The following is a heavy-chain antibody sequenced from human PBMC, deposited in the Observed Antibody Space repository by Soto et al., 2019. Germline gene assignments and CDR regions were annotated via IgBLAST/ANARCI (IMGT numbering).Heavy chain of an antibody. CDR2: ISYDGTKT. CDR3: ARVTGVRYYYYYMDV. J-gene: IGHJ6*03. D-gene: IGHD7-27*01. CDR1: GFTFSNYD. Sequence: QLQLVESGGGVVQPGRSLRLSCAASGFTFSNYDMHWVRQAPGKGLEWVAGISYDGTKTYYADSVTGRFTVSRDNSKNTLYLQMNSLRVEDTAVYYCARVTGVRYYYYYMDVWGKGTTVTVSS. V-gene: IGHV3-33*05.